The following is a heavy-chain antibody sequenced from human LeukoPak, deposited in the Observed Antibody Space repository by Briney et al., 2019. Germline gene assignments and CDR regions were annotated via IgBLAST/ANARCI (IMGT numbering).Heavy chain of an antibody. CDR2: IYSGGST. Sequence: PGGSLRLSCAASGFTVSSNYMSWVRQAPGKGREWVSVIYSGGSTYYADSVKGRFTISRDNAKNTLSLQMNSLRAEDTALYYCARPRFGSIGLDYWGQGTLVTVSS. CDR3: ARPRFGSIGLDY. V-gene: IGHV3-53*01. D-gene: IGHD6-6*01. J-gene: IGHJ4*02. CDR1: GFTVSSNY.